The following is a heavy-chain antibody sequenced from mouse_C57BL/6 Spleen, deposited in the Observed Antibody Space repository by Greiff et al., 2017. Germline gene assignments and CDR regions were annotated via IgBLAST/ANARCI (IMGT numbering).Heavy chain of an antibody. J-gene: IGHJ2*01. CDR3: ARSPIREDYFDY. CDR2: INPSNGGT. D-gene: IGHD3-1*01. CDR1: GYTFTSYW. V-gene: IGHV1-53*01. Sequence: QVQLQQPGTELVKPGASVKLSCKASGYTFTSYWMHWVKQRPGQGLEWIGNINPSNGGTNYNEKFKSKATLTVDKSSSTAYMQLSSRTSEDSAVYDCARSPIREDYFDYWGQGTTLTVSS.